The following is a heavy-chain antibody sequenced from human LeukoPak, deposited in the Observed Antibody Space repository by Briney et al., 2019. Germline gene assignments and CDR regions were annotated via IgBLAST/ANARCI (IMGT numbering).Heavy chain of an antibody. CDR3: ARDLTGSYYYYMDV. J-gene: IGHJ6*03. Sequence: AVTLSLTCAASGFTVSSNYWSWVRQGPGKGLECVSVISNDGDTYYEQSVKGRFTISRDDAKNSLYLQMNSLRAEDTAVYYCARDLTGSYYYYMDVWGKGTKVTISS. CDR2: ISNDGDT. D-gene: IGHD3-10*01. V-gene: IGHV3-66*01. CDR1: GFTVSSNY.